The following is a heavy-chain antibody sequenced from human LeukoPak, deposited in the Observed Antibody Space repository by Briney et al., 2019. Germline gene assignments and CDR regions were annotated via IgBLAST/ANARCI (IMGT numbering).Heavy chain of an antibody. J-gene: IGHJ4*02. CDR1: GFTFDDYA. CDR2: ISWNGDIK. D-gene: IGHD2/OR15-2a*01. CDR3: AKERMGAYFTIPDY. Sequence: GRSLRLSCVASGFTFDDYAMHWVRQAPGKGLEWVSGISWNGDIKGYADSVKVRFTISRDNAQNSLYLQINSLRPEDTAFYSCAKERMGAYFTIPDYWGQGTLVTVSS. V-gene: IGHV3-9*01.